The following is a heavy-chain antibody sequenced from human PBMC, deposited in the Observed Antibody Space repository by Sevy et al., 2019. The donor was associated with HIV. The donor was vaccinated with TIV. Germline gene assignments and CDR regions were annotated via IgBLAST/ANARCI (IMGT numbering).Heavy chain of an antibody. Sequence: GGSLRLSCAASGFTFSNAWMSWVRQAPGKGLEWVGRIKSKTDGGKTDYAAPVKGRFTISRDDSKNTLYLQMNSLKTEDTAVYYCTTENGIAAAGDYWGQGTLVTVSS. CDR3: TTENGIAAAGDY. D-gene: IGHD6-13*01. V-gene: IGHV3-15*01. J-gene: IGHJ4*02. CDR1: GFTFSNAW. CDR2: IKSKTDGGKT.